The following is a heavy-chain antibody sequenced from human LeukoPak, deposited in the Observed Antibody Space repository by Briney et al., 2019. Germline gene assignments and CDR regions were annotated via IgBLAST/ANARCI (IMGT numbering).Heavy chain of an antibody. CDR2: IKSKTDGGTT. V-gene: IGHV3-15*01. CDR3: TTDRRVVVVVAAID. D-gene: IGHD2-15*01. J-gene: IGHJ4*02. CDR1: GFTFSNAW. Sequence: GGSLRLFCAASGFTFSNAWMSWVRQAPGRGREWVGRIKSKTDGGTTDYAAPVKGRFTISRDDSKNTLYLQMNSLKTEDTAVYYCTTDRRVVVVVAAIDWGQGTLVTVSS.